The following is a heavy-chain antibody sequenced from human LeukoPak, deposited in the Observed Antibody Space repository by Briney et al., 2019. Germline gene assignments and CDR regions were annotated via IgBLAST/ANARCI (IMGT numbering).Heavy chain of an antibody. V-gene: IGHV4-4*07. CDR3: ARLFPATGTPSYYIMDV. D-gene: IGHD6-13*01. CDR1: GGSISNFY. J-gene: IGHJ6*02. Sequence: ETPSLTCTVSGGSISNFYWSWIRQPAGEGLEWIGRFYSSGSYNYNPSLKSRVTMSVDTSKNQFSLWMSSVTAADTAVYYCARLFPATGTPSYYIMDVCSQGTTVTV. CDR2: FYSSGSY.